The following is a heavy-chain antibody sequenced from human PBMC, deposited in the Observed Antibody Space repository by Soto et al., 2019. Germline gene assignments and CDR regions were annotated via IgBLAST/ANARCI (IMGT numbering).Heavy chain of an antibody. Sequence: QVQLVQSGAEVKKPGASVKVSCKASSYTFTSYGISWVRQAPGQGLEWMGWISAYNGNTNYAQKLQGRVTMTTDTSTSTAYMELRSLRSDDTAVYYCARDSSPYGDYVGFDYWGQGTLVTVSS. CDR1: SYTFTSYG. V-gene: IGHV1-18*01. CDR3: ARDSSPYGDYVGFDY. CDR2: ISAYNGNT. D-gene: IGHD4-17*01. J-gene: IGHJ4*02.